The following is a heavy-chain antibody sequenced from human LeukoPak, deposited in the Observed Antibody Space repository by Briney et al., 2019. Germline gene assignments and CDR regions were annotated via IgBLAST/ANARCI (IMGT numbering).Heavy chain of an antibody. V-gene: IGHV3-30*02. CDR3: VKDSGSGWYEAHFDP. D-gene: IGHD6-19*01. CDR2: IQYDGSIK. CDR1: GLTFYDQA. J-gene: IGHJ5*02. Sequence: PGGSLRLSCAASGLTFYDQAMHWVRQAPGKGLEWVASIQYDGSIKYYGDSVKGRFTISRDNSKNTLYLRMNSLRAEDTAVYYCVKDSGSGWYEAHFDPWGQGALVTVSS.